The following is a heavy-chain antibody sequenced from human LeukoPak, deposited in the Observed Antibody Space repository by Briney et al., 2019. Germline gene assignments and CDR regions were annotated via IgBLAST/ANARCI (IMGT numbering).Heavy chain of an antibody. V-gene: IGHV3-23*01. D-gene: IGHD3-22*01. Sequence: TGGSLRLSCAASGFTVSFNYMGWVRQAPGKGLEWVSAISGSGGSTYYADSVKGRFTIPRDNSKNTLYLQMNSLRAEDTAVYYCAKCDYYDSSGYYAPYYYYYYGMDVWGQGTTVTVSS. CDR2: ISGSGGST. CDR1: GFTVSFNY. J-gene: IGHJ6*02. CDR3: AKCDYYDSSGYYAPYYYYYYGMDV.